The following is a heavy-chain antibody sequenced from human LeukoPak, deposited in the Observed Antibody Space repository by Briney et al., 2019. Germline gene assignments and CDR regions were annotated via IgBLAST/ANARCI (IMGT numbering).Heavy chain of an antibody. J-gene: IGHJ4*02. CDR2: IYYSGST. CDR1: GGSISSGGYY. CDR3: ARGSTSGSYHPVLDY. D-gene: IGHD1-26*01. Sequence: PSQTLSLTCTVSGGSISSGGYYWSWIRQHPGKGLEWIGYIYYSGSTYYNPSLKSRVTISVDTSKNQFSLKLSSVTAADTAVYYCARGSTSGSYHPVLDYWGQGTLVTVSS. V-gene: IGHV4-31*03.